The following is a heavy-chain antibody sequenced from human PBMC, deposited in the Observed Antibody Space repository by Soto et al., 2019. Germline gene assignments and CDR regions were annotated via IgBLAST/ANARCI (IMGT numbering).Heavy chain of an antibody. Sequence: QVQLVQSGAEVKKPGASVKVSCKASGYTFTSYDINWVRQATGQGLEWMGWMNPNSGNTGYAQKFQGRVTMTRNTSISTAYMELSSRRSEDTAVYYCARTPRGYCISTSCYLNWFDPWGQGTLVTVSS. CDR2: MNPNSGNT. CDR1: GYTFTSYD. D-gene: IGHD2-2*01. CDR3: ARTPRGYCISTSCYLNWFDP. J-gene: IGHJ5*02. V-gene: IGHV1-8*01.